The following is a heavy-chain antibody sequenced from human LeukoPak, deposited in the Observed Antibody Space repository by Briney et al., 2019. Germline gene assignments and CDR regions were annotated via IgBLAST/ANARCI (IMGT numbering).Heavy chain of an antibody. V-gene: IGHV4-59*08. J-gene: IGHJ4*02. CDR3: ARHTCSSTSCPFDY. D-gene: IGHD2-2*01. Sequence: ETLSLTXTXSGGSISGYYWSWIRQPPGKGLEWIGYIYYSGSTNYNPSLKSRVTISVDTSKNQFSLKLSSVTAADTAVYYCARHTCSSTSCPFDYWGQGTLVSVSS. CDR1: GGSISGYY. CDR2: IYYSGST.